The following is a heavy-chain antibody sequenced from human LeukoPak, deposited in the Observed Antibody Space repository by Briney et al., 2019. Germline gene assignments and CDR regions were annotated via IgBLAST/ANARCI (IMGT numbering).Heavy chain of an antibody. V-gene: IGHV4-30-4*01. J-gene: IGHJ1*01. CDR1: GGSISSGDYY. CDR2: IYYSGST. Sequence: SETLSLTCTVSGGSISSGDYYWSWIRQPPGKGLEWIGYIYYSGSTYYNPSLKSRVTISVDTSKNQFSLKLSSVTAADTAVYYCARGSYYYDSSGYQLEYFQHWGQGTLVTVSS. D-gene: IGHD3-22*01. CDR3: ARGSYYYDSSGYQLEYFQH.